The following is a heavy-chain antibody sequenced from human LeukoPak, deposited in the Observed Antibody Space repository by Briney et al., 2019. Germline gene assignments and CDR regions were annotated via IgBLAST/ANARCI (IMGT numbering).Heavy chain of an antibody. J-gene: IGHJ4*02. Sequence: SVKVSCKASGGSFSSYAISWVRQAPGQGLEWMGGIIPMFRTANYAQNFQVRVTITADESTSTVYMELSSLRSEDTAVYYCARDLDYGEKSEDYWGQGTLVTVSS. D-gene: IGHD4/OR15-4a*01. V-gene: IGHV1-69*13. CDR3: ARDLDYGEKSEDY. CDR1: GGSFSSYA. CDR2: IIPMFRTA.